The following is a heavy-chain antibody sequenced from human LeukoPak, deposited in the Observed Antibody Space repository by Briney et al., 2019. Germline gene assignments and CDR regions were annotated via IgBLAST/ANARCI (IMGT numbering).Heavy chain of an antibody. CDR3: ARVLGYGWFDP. D-gene: IGHD5-18*01. CDR1: GFTFSTYW. J-gene: IGHJ5*02. CDR2: IKDDGSEK. V-gene: IGHV3-7*01. Sequence: AGGSLRLSCAASGFTFSTYWMSWVRQAPGKGLEWVANIKDDGSEKYFVDSVKGRFTISRDNARNSLYLQMNSLRAEDTAVYYCARVLGYGWFDPWGQGTLVTVSS.